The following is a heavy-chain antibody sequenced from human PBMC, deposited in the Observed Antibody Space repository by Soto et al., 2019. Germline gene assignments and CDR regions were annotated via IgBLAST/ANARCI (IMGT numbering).Heavy chain of an antibody. CDR1: GVTIRRYY. V-gene: IGHV4-59*01. CDR2: IYYSGST. J-gene: IGHJ4*02. CDR3: ARDIAAAGSFDY. Sequence: SETLSLTCTVSGVTIRRYYWSWIRQPPGKGLEWIGYIYYSGSTNYNPSLKSRVTISVDTSKNQFSLKLSSVTAADTAVYYCARDIAAAGSFDYWGQGTLVTVSS. D-gene: IGHD6-13*01.